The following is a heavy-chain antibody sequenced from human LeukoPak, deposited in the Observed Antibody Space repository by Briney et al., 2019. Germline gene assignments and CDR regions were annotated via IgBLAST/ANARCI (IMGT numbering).Heavy chain of an antibody. CDR3: SRVATMVRGVTRGNFDY. J-gene: IGHJ4*02. D-gene: IGHD3-10*01. CDR2: ISSSSSYI. Sequence: GGSLRLSCAASGFTFSSYSMNWVRQAPGKGLEWVSSISSSSSYIYYADSVKGRFTISRDNAKNSLYLQMNSLRAEDTAVYYCSRVATMVRGVTRGNFDYGGQGTLVTVSS. CDR1: GFTFSSYS. V-gene: IGHV3-21*01.